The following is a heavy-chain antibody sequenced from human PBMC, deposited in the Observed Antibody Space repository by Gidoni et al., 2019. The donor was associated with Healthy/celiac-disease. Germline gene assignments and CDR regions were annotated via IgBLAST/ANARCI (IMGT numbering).Heavy chain of an antibody. J-gene: IGHJ4*02. CDR1: GGSFSGYY. CDR2: INHSGST. D-gene: IGHD6-19*01. CDR3: ARGSTNRYSSGWPYFDY. V-gene: IGHV4-34*01. Sequence: QVQLQQWGAGLLKPSETLSLTCAVYGGSFSGYYWSWIRQPPGKGLEWIGEINHSGSTNYNPSLKSRVTISVDTSKNQFSLKLSSVTAADTAVYYCARGSTNRYSSGWPYFDYWGQGTLVTVSS.